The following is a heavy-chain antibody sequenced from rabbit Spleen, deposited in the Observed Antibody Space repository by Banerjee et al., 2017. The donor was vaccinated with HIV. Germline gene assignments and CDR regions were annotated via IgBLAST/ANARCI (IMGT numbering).Heavy chain of an antibody. CDR3: ARDLVGVIGWNFYL. J-gene: IGHJ4*01. Sequence: QEQLVESGGGLVQPGGSLTLSCKASGFDFSSYYMTWVRQAPGKGLQWIACINASTGKPVYATWASGRFSISRTSSTTVTLRMTSLTAADRATYFCARDLVGVIGWNFYLWGPGTLVTVS. CDR1: GFDFSSYYM. CDR2: INASTGKP. D-gene: IGHD2-1*01. V-gene: IGHV1S45*01.